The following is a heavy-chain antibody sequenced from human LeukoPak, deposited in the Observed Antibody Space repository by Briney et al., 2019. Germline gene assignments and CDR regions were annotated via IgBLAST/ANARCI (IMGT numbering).Heavy chain of an antibody. J-gene: IGHJ4*02. CDR3: ARHVDPSGGSGWITFFDY. V-gene: IGHV4-39*01. D-gene: IGHD6-19*01. CDR1: GGSISSSSYY. Sequence: SETLSLTCTVSGGSISSSSYYWGWIRQPPRKGLDWIGSIYYSGNTYYNASLKSRVTISVDTSKNQFSLKLSSVTAADTAVYYCARHVDPSGGSGWITFFDYWGQGTLVTVSS. CDR2: IYYSGNT.